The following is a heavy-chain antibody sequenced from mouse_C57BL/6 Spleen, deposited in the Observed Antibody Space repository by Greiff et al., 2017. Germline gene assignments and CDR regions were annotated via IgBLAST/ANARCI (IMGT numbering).Heavy chain of an antibody. Sequence: QVQLQQSGAELVKPGASVKISCKASGYAFSSYWMNWVKQRPGKGLEWIGQIYPGDGDTTYNGKFKGKATLTADKSSSTAYMQLSSLASEDSAVYFCARSKSGDYFDYWGQGTTLTVSS. J-gene: IGHJ2*01. CDR1: GYAFSSYW. CDR3: ARSKSGDYFDY. V-gene: IGHV1-80*01. CDR2: IYPGDGDT.